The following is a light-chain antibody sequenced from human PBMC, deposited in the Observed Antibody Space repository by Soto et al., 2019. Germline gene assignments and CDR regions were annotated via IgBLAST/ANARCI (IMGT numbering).Light chain of an antibody. V-gene: IGKV1-27*01. CDR2: AAS. CDR1: QGISNY. CDR3: QKYNSAPLT. Sequence: QMITTPTALRAALRDSDPITCRASQGISNYLAWYQQKPGKVPKLLIYAASTLQSGVPSRFSGSGSGTDFTLTISSLQPEDVATYYCQKYNSAPLTFGGGTKA. J-gene: IGKJ4*01.